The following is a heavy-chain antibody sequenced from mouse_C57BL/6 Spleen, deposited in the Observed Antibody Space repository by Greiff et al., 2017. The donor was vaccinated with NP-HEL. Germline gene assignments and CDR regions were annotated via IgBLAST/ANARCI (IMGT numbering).Heavy chain of an antibody. D-gene: IGHD1-1*01. CDR1: GYTFTSYW. J-gene: IGHJ4*01. CDR2: IDPSDSYT. Sequence: QVQLQQPGAELVRPGTSVKLSCKASGYTFTSYWMHWVKQRPGQGLEWIGVIDPSDSYTNYNQKFKGKATLTVDTSSSTAYMQLSSLTSEDFAVYYCALLRDYAMDYWGQGTSVTVSS. CDR3: ALLRDYAMDY. V-gene: IGHV1-59*01.